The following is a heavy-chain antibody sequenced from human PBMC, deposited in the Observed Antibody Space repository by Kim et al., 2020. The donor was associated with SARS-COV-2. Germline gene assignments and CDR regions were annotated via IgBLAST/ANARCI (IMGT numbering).Heavy chain of an antibody. V-gene: IGHV3-30*18. CDR3: AKVGTMGSGWYDY. D-gene: IGHD6-19*01. CDR1: GFTFSSYG. CDR2: ISYDGSNK. Sequence: GGSLRLSCAASGFTFSSYGMHWVRQAPGKGLEWVAVISYDGSNKYYADSVKGRFTISRDNSKITLYLQMNSLRAEDTAVYYCAKVGTMGSGWYDYWGQGTLVTFSS. J-gene: IGHJ4*02.